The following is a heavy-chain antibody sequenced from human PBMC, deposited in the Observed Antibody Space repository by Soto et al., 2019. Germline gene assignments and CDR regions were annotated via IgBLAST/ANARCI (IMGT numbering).Heavy chain of an antibody. CDR1: GFTFSDYG. CDR2: ISYDGKNT. D-gene: IGHD1-1*01. J-gene: IGHJ4*02. CDR3: ARDAPSGLLTRNYYFDY. V-gene: IGHV3-30*03. Sequence: GGSLRLSCAASGFTFSDYGMHWVRQAPGKGLEWVALISYDGKNTYYGDSVQGRFTISRDNSKNTLYLQMNSPRTEDTAMYYCARDAPSGLLTRNYYFDYWGQGTLVTVSS.